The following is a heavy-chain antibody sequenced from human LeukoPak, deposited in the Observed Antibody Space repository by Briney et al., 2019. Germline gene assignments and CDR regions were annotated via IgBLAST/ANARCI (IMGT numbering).Heavy chain of an antibody. CDR3: ARMYSGSCFDY. J-gene: IGHJ4*02. Sequence: SETLSLTCTVSGGSISSYCWSWIRQPPGKGLEWIGYIFYSGSTNYNPSLKSRVTISVDTSKNQFSLKLSSVTAADTAVYYCARMYSGSCFDYWGQGTLVTVSS. CDR2: IFYSGST. CDR1: GGSISSYC. D-gene: IGHD1-26*01. V-gene: IGHV4-59*01.